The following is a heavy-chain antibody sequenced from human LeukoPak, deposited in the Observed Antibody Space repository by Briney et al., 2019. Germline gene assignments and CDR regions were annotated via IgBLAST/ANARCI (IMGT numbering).Heavy chain of an antibody. J-gene: IGHJ4*02. Sequence: SETLSLTCTVSGGSISSYYWSWIRQPPGKGLEWIGYIYYSGSTNYNPSLKSRVTISVDTSKNQFSLKLSSVTAADTAVYYCARGCGGDCYSRDTYYFDYWGQGTLVTVSS. CDR1: GGSISSYY. CDR3: ARGCGGDCYSRDTYYFDY. CDR2: IYYSGST. D-gene: IGHD2-21*02. V-gene: IGHV4-59*12.